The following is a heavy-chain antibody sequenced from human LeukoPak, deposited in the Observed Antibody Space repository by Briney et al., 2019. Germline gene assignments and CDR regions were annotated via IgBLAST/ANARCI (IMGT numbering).Heavy chain of an antibody. J-gene: IGHJ4*02. CDR1: GFSFSRYG. V-gene: IGHV3-48*01. D-gene: IGHD6-13*01. CDR2: ISSSGNTI. Sequence: PGGSLRLSCAASGFSFSRYGLHWVRQAPGKGLEWVSYISSSGNTIYYADSVKGRFTISRDNAKNSLYLQMNSLRAEDTAVYYCARGFIAAAGSFDYWGQGTLVTVSS. CDR3: ARGFIAAAGSFDY.